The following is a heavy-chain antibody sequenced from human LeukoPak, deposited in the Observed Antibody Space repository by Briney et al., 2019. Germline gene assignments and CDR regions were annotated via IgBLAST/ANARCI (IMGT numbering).Heavy chain of an antibody. D-gene: IGHD3-22*01. V-gene: IGHV3-48*02. J-gene: IGHJ4*02. CDR1: GFIFSDYS. CDR2: ISSSSSTI. Sequence: GGSLRLSCAASGFIFSDYSMDWVRQAPGRGLEWVSYISSSSSTIYYADSVKGRFTISRDNAKKSLYLQMNSLREEDTAVYYCARDRGWRSSGYYLYHFDYWGQGTLVTFAS. CDR3: ARDRGWRSSGYYLYHFDY.